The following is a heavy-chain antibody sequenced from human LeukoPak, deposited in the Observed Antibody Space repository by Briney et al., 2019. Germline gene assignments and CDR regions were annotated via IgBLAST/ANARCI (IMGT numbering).Heavy chain of an antibody. CDR1: GYTFTGYY. Sequence: ASVKVSCKASGYTFTGYYMHWVRQAPGQGLEWMGWINPNSGGTNYAQKFQGWVTMTRDTSISTAYMELSRLRSDDTAVYYCARVPAPPMVRGVDYGMDVWGQGTTVTVSS. D-gene: IGHD3-10*01. CDR2: INPNSGGT. V-gene: IGHV1-2*04. J-gene: IGHJ6*02. CDR3: ARVPAPPMVRGVDYGMDV.